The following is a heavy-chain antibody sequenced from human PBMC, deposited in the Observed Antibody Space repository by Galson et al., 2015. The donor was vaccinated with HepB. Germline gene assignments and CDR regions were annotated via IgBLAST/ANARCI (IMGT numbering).Heavy chain of an antibody. CDR2: ISYDGSNK. V-gene: IGHV3-30-3*01. CDR1: GFTFSSYA. CDR3: ARDPITIFGVDMAGYFDY. Sequence: SLRLSCAASGFTFSSYAMHWVRQAPGKGLEWVAVISYDGSNKYYADSVKGRFTISRDNSKNTLHLQMNSLRAEDTAVYYCARDPITIFGVDMAGYFDYWGQGTLVTVSS. D-gene: IGHD3-3*01. J-gene: IGHJ4*02.